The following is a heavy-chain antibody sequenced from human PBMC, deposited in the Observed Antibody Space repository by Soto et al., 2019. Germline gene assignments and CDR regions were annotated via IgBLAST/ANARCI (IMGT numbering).Heavy chain of an antibody. Sequence: EVQLVESGGGLVQPGGSLRLPCEASGFTFSIYWCNWARKVPGKGLVWVSRINLDGSSTTNADSVKGRFTISRDNAKNTLYLQMNSLRAEDTAVYYCARSTQNLDSWGQGTLVTVSS. J-gene: IGHJ4*02. CDR2: INLDGSST. CDR3: ARSTQNLDS. V-gene: IGHV3-74*03. CDR1: GFTFSIYW.